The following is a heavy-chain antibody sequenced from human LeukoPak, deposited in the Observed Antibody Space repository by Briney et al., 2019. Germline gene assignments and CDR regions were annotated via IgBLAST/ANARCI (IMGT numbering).Heavy chain of an antibody. D-gene: IGHD3-16*02. CDR2: INHSGSN. Sequence: SETLSLTCAVYGGSFSGYYWSWIRQPPGKGLEWIGEINHSGSNNYNPSLKSRVTISVDPSKNQFPPKLSSVTAADTAVYYCAREAPPYDYVWGSYRYIYYFDYWGQGTLVTVSS. CDR1: GGSFSGYY. V-gene: IGHV4-34*01. J-gene: IGHJ4*02. CDR3: AREAPPYDYVWGSYRYIYYFDY.